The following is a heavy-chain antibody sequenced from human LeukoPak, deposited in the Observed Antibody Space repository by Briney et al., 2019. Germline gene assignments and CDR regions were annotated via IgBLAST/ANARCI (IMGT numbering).Heavy chain of an antibody. CDR2: ISYDGSNK. D-gene: IGHD2-21*02. J-gene: IGHJ4*02. CDR3: ARDVRAYCGGDCYSYFDY. Sequence: PGGSLRLSCAASGFTFSSYAMHWVRQAPGKGLEWVAVISYDGSNKYYADSVKGRFTISRDNSKNTLYLQMNSLRAEDTAVYYCARDVRAYCGGDCYSYFDYWGRGTLVTVSS. CDR1: GFTFSSYA. V-gene: IGHV3-30-3*01.